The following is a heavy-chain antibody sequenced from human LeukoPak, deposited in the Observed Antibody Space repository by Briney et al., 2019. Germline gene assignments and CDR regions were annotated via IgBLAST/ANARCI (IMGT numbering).Heavy chain of an antibody. V-gene: IGHV3-23*01. CDR1: GFTFSSYA. Sequence: GGSLRLSCAASGFTFSSYAMSWVRQAPGKGLEWVSAISGSGGSTYYADSVKGRFTISRDNSKNTLYLQMNSLRAEDTAVYYCAKASTYYYGSGSYYYVYWGQGTLVIVSS. D-gene: IGHD3-10*01. CDR3: AKASTYYYGSGSYYYVY. J-gene: IGHJ4*02. CDR2: ISGSGGST.